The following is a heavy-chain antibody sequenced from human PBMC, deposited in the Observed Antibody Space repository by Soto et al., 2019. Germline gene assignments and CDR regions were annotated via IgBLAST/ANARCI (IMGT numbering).Heavy chain of an antibody. V-gene: IGHV1-69*13. CDR3: ARVTEMATISLDY. J-gene: IGHJ4*02. Sequence: SVEVSCKASGGTFSSYAISWVRQAPGQGLEWMGGIIPIFGTANYAQKFQGRVTITADESTSTAYMELSSLRSEDTAVYYCARVTEMATISLDYWGQGTLVTVSS. D-gene: IGHD5-12*01. CDR2: IIPIFGTA. CDR1: GGTFSSYA.